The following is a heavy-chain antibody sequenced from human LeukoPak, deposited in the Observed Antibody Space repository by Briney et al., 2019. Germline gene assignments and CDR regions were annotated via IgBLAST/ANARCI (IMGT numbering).Heavy chain of an antibody. CDR2: ISSSSSYI. V-gene: IGHV3-21*01. D-gene: IGHD6-13*01. J-gene: IGHJ4*02. CDR1: GFTFSSYS. CDR3: ARGLYSSTWPDI. Sequence: GGSLRLSCAASGFTFSSYSMNWVRQAPGKGLEWVSSISSSSSYIYYADSVKGRFTISRDNAKNSLYLQMNSLRAEDTAVYYCARGLYSSTWPDIWGQGTLVTVSS.